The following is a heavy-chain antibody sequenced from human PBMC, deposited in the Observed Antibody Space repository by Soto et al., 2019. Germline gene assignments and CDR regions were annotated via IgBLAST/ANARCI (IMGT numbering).Heavy chain of an antibody. D-gene: IGHD3-9*01. V-gene: IGHV4-39*01. CDR1: DESINSDKYY. Sequence: QLQLQDSGPGLVKPSETLSLTCSVSDESINSDKYYWGWIRRPPGKGLEWIGRIYYRGNAYYNPSLQTRVTISLDKSRSQFSLKLNSVTAADSAVYFCARLEGLATISYYFDFWGPGALVTVSS. CDR2: IYYRGNA. J-gene: IGHJ4*02. CDR3: ARLEGLATISYYFDF.